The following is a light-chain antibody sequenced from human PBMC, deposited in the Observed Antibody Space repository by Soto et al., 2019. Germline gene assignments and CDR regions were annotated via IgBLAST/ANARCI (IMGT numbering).Light chain of an antibody. CDR2: TTA. CDR3: QEYSTSHWT. V-gene: IGKV3-20*01. J-gene: IGKJ1*01. CDR1: QSVSSSQ. Sequence: EIVLSQSPGTLSLSPGERATLSCRASQSVSSSQLAWYQQKPGQAPRLLIHTTAVRATGVPDRFSASGSGTDFTLTINRLDPEDSAVYFCQEYSTSHWTFGQGTKVDIK.